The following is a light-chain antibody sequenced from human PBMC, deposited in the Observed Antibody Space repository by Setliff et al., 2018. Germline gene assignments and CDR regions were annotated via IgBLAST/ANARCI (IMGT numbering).Light chain of an antibody. J-gene: IGLJ2*01. CDR2: DVS. CDR1: SSDIGAYTY. CDR3: SSYTTSSLRV. V-gene: IGLV2-14*03. Sequence: QSALTQPASMSGSPGQSITISCSGTSSDIGAYTYVSWYQQHPGKAPKLLISDVSYRPSGVSHRFSGSKSGNTASLTISWLQAEDEADYYCSSYTTSSLRVFGGGTKSPS.